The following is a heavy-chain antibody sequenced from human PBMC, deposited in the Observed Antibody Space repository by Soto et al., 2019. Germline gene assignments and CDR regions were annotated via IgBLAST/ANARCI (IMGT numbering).Heavy chain of an antibody. D-gene: IGHD1-7*01. J-gene: IGHJ3*02. CDR3: ARSPTTRAHAFDI. CDR2: IYHSGST. Sequence: PSETLSLTCAVSGGSISSGGYSWSWIRQPPGKGLEWIGYIYHSGSTYYNPSLKSRVTISVDRSKNQFSLKLSSVTAADTAVYYCARSPTTRAHAFDIWGQGTMVTVSS. CDR1: GGSISSGGYS. V-gene: IGHV4-30-2*01.